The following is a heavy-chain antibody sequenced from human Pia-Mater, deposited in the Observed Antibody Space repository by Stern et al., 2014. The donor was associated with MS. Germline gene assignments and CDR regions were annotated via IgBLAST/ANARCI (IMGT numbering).Heavy chain of an antibody. CDR2: ISPMFGVA. V-gene: IGHV1-69*01. J-gene: IGHJ4*02. D-gene: IGHD6-13*01. CDR1: GGSFSSFD. CDR3: ARHQGGVAAN. Sequence: VQLVQSGAEVKKPESSVKVSCKASGGSFSSFDISWVRQAPGQRLEWLGEISPMFGVANYAQNFQGRVTFTADESTSTAYMELSSLRSGDTAVYYCARHQGGVAANWGQGTLVTVSS.